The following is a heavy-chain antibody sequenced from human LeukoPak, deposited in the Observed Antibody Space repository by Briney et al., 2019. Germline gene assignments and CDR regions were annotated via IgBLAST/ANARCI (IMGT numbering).Heavy chain of an antibody. D-gene: IGHD1/OR15-1a*01. CDR2: SRNKANSYTT. CDR3: TRCSTGTRLYYFDY. CDR1: GFTFSDRY. J-gene: IGHJ4*02. V-gene: IGHV3-72*01. Sequence: GGSLRLSCTASGFTFSDRYIDWVRQAPGKGLEWVGRSRNKANSYTTQYAASVKGRFTISRDESKNLLYLQMNSLTTEDTAVYYCTRCSTGTRLYYFDYWGQGTLVTVSS.